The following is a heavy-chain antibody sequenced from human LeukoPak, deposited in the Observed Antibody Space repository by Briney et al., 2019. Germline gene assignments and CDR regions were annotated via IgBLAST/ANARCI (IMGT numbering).Heavy chain of an antibody. V-gene: IGHV3-30*03. J-gene: IGHJ6*02. Sequence: GRSLRLSCAASGFTFSSYGMHWVRQAPGKGLEWVAVISYDGSNKYYADSVKGRFTISRDNSKNTLYLQMNSLRAEDTAVYYCARNDYGDYIAYYGMDVWGQGTTVTVSS. CDR2: ISYDGSNK. CDR3: ARNDYGDYIAYYGMDV. D-gene: IGHD4-17*01. CDR1: GFTFSSYG.